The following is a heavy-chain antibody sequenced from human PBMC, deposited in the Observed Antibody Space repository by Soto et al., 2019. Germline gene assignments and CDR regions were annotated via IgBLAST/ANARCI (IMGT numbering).Heavy chain of an antibody. V-gene: IGHV2-5*02. Sequence: KESGPTLVKPTQTLTLTCTFSGFSLSTTGVGVGWIRQPPGKALEWLALIYWDDDKRYSPSLKSRLAIAKDTSKNHGVLTMTNMDPVDTATYYCAHYLTGVSRDYWGQGTLVTVSS. CDR1: GFSLSTTGVG. CDR2: IYWDDDK. J-gene: IGHJ4*02. D-gene: IGHD2-8*02. CDR3: AHYLTGVSRDY.